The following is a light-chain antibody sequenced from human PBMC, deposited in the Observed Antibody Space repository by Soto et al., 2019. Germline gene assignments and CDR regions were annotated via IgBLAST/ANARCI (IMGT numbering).Light chain of an antibody. J-gene: IGKJ1*01. CDR1: QSISSW. Sequence: DVQRTKSTSTLSASVGDRVTITCRASQSISSWLAWYQQKPGKAPKLLIYKASSLESGVPSRFSGSGSGTEFTLTISRLQPDDFATYYCQQYNSYWTFGQGTKVDIK. V-gene: IGKV1-5*03. CDR3: QQYNSYWT. CDR2: KAS.